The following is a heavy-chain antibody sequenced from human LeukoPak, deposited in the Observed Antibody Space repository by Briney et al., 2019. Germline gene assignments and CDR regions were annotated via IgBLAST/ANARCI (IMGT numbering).Heavy chain of an antibody. CDR2: IYYSGST. CDR1: GGSISSYY. Sequence: PSETLPLTCTVSGGSISSYYWSWIRQPPGKGLEWIGYIYYSGSTNYNPSLKSRVTISVDTSKNRFSLKLSSVTAADTAVYYCARADYGDFDAFDIWGQGTMVTVSS. CDR3: ARADYGDFDAFDI. D-gene: IGHD4-17*01. V-gene: IGHV4-59*01. J-gene: IGHJ3*02.